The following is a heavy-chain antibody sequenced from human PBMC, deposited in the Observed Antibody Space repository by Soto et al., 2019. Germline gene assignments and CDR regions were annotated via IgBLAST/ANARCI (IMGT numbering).Heavy chain of an antibody. Sequence: GGSLRLSCSASGFTFSDENMSWVRQVPGKGLEWVSGISGGGSYIFYADSVQGRISIFRDNPKNSLFLEMNSLRVEDTAVYYCARDSDCHSTCCYFPTHVWGQGTTVTVSS. CDR2: ISGGGSYI. D-gene: IGHD3-22*01. CDR1: GFTFSDEN. V-gene: IGHV3-21*06. CDR3: ARDSDCHSTCCYFPTHV. J-gene: IGHJ6*02.